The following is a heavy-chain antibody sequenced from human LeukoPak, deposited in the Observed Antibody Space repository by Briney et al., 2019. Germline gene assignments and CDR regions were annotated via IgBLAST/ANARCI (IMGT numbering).Heavy chain of an antibody. J-gene: IGHJ3*02. CDR1: GGSITNTNY. CDR3: ARVQNYYDSSGYHFYAFDI. V-gene: IGHV4-4*02. Sequence: SETLSLTCGVSGGSITNTNYWTWVRQPPGKGLEWIGEVNLQGSTNYNPSLMGRVAISVDTSENHISLQLTSVTAADTAVYYCARVQNYYDSSGYHFYAFDIWGQGTLVTVSS. CDR2: VNLQGST. D-gene: IGHD3-22*01.